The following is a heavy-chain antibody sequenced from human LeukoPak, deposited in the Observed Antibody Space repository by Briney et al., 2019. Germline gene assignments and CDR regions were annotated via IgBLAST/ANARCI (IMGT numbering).Heavy chain of an antibody. CDR3: ARVGRGYCSGGNCYSILYYYYGMDV. CDR2: INHSGST. J-gene: IGHJ6*02. Sequence: SETLSLTCAVYGGSFSGYYWSWIRQPPGKGLEWIGEINHSGSTNYNPSLKSRVTISVDTSKNQFSLKLSSVTAADTAVYYCARVGRGYCSGGNCYSILYYYYGMDVWGQGTTVTVSS. V-gene: IGHV4-34*01. CDR1: GGSFSGYY. D-gene: IGHD2-15*01.